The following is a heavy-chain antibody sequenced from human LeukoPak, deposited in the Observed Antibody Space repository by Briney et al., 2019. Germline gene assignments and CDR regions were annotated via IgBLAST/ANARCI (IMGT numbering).Heavy chain of an antibody. J-gene: IGHJ4*02. CDR3: ASPYIAAEDN. CDR1: GFTFSSYS. Sequence: GGSLRLSCTASGFTFSSYSMNWVRQAPGKGLEWVSSISTSSSYIYYADSVKGRFTISRDNAKNSLYLQMNSLRAEDTAVYYCASPYIAAEDNWGQGTLVTVSS. D-gene: IGHD6-13*01. CDR2: ISTSSSYI. V-gene: IGHV3-21*01.